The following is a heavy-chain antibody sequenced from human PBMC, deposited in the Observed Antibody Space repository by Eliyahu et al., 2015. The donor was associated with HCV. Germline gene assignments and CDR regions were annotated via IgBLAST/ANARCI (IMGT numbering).Heavy chain of an antibody. CDR2: IIPSLDIS. Sequence: QVQLVQSGPEVKKPGSSMKVSCKASGGTFNNYAXSWVRQAPGQGLQWMGRIIPSLDISNFAQKFQGRVAINADKSTSTVYMELNSLTSEDTAVYYCARARRPTSGWSDYYEYYGMDVWGQGTTVTVSS. J-gene: IGHJ6*02. V-gene: IGHV1-69*04. CDR1: GGTFNNYA. D-gene: IGHD6-19*01. CDR3: ARARRPTSGWSDYYEYYGMDV.